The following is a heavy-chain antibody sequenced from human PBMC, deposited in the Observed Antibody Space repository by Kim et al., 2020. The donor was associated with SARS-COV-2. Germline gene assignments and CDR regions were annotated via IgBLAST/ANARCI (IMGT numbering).Heavy chain of an antibody. D-gene: IGHD3-10*01. V-gene: IGHV3-30*18. J-gene: IGHJ6*04. Sequence: GGSLRLSCAASGFTFSSYGMHWVRQAPGKGLEWVAVISYDGSNKYYADSVKGRFTISRDNSKNTLYLQMNSLRAEDTAVYYCAKDNYYGSGRPYYYYGMDVWGRGTTVTVPS. CDR2: ISYDGSNK. CDR3: AKDNYYGSGRPYYYYGMDV. CDR1: GFTFSSYG.